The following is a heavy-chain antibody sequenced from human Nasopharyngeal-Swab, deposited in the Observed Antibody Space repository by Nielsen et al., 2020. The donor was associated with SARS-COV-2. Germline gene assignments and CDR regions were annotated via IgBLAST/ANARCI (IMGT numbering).Heavy chain of an antibody. CDR2: IYYSGST. D-gene: IGHD3-22*01. J-gene: IGHJ4*02. Sequence: SETLSLTCTVSGGSIGDSYWTWIRQPPGKGLEWIGYIYYSGSTNYNPSLKSRVTISVDTSKNQFSLKLSSVTAADTAVYYCARGPTYYYDSSERGFDYWGQGTLVTVSS. V-gene: IGHV4-59*01. CDR3: ARGPTYYYDSSERGFDY. CDR1: GGSIGDSY.